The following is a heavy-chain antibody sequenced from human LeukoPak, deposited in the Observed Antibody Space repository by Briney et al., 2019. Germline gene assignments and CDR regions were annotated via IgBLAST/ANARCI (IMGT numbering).Heavy chain of an antibody. Sequence: PSETLSLTCTVSGGSISSYYWSWIRQPPGKGLEWIGYIYYSGSTNYNPSLKSRVTISVDTSKNQFSLKLSSVTAADTAVYYGAXXGEDXYDSGGLYFDYWGQGTLVTVSS. CDR2: IYYSGST. D-gene: IGHD3-22*01. CDR1: GGSISSYY. V-gene: IGHV4-59*01. J-gene: IGHJ4*02. CDR3: AXXGEDXYDSGGLYFDY.